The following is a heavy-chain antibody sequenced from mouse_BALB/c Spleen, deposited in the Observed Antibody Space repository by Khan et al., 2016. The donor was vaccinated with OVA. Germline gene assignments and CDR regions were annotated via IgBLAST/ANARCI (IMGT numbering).Heavy chain of an antibody. Sequence: EVELVESGGGLVKPGGSLKLSCSASGFTFSNYAMSWVRQTPEKRLECVATISTGGHYTFYPDSVKGRFTISRDNAQTTLYLQMSSLRSEDTAMYYCARSLVDYHAMDYWGQGTSVTVSS. CDR2: ISTGGHYT. J-gene: IGHJ4*01. V-gene: IGHV5-9-3*01. D-gene: IGHD2-2*01. CDR3: ARSLVDYHAMDY. CDR1: GFTFSNYA.